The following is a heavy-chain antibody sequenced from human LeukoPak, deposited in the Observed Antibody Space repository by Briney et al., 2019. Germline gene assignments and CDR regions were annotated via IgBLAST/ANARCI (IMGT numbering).Heavy chain of an antibody. CDR3: AIAAAATVLGY. J-gene: IGHJ4*02. CDR2: ISSNGGST. Sequence: GGSLRLSCAASGFTFSSYAMHWVRQAPGKGLEYVSGISSNGGSTYYANPVKGRVTISRDNSKNTLYLHMGSLRAEDMAVYYCAIAAAATVLGYWGQGTLVTVSS. V-gene: IGHV3-64*01. CDR1: GFTFSSYA. D-gene: IGHD6-13*01.